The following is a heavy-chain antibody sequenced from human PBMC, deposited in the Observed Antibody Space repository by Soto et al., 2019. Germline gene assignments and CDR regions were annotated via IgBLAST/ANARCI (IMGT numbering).Heavy chain of an antibody. Sequence: ASVKVSCKASGGTFSSYAISWVRQAPGQGLEWMGGIIPIFGTANYAQKFQGRVTITADESTSTAYMELSSLRSEDTAVYYCARDPHDFWSGQYFDYWGQGTLVTVSS. V-gene: IGHV1-69*13. CDR2: IIPIFGTA. D-gene: IGHD3-3*01. CDR1: GGTFSSYA. J-gene: IGHJ4*02. CDR3: ARDPHDFWSGQYFDY.